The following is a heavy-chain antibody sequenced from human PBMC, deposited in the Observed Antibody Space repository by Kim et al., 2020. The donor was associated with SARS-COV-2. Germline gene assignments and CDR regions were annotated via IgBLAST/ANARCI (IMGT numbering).Heavy chain of an antibody. CDR3: AHSWPIYGLDV. V-gene: IGHV2-5*01. CDR2: DK. Sequence: DKRYSPSLKSRITITKDTSKDQVVLTMTNMDPVDTATYYCAHSWPIYGLDVWGQGTTVTVSS. J-gene: IGHJ6*02.